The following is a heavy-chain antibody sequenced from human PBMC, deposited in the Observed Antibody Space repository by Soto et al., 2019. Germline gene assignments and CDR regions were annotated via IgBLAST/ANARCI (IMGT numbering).Heavy chain of an antibody. CDR3: AREGYCSSTSCYIDKY. CDR1: GYTFAGYY. CDR2: INPNSGGT. Sequence: ASVKVSCKASGYTFAGYYMHWVRQAPGQGLEWMGWINPNSGGTNYAQGFQGRVTMTRDTSISTAYMELSTLRSDDTAVYYCAREGYCSSTSCYIDKYWGQGTLVTVSS. J-gene: IGHJ4*02. V-gene: IGHV1-2*02. D-gene: IGHD2-2*02.